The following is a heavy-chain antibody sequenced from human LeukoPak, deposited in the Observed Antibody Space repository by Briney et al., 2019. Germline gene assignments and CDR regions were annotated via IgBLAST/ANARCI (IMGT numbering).Heavy chain of an antibody. CDR3: ARAKPNYDFWSGEFMDV. D-gene: IGHD3-3*01. Sequence: SVKVSCKASGGTFSSYAISWVRQAPGQGLEWMGGIIPIFGTANYAQKFQGRVTITTDESTSTAYMELSSLRSEDTAVYYCARAKPNYDFWSGEFMDVWGKGTTVTVSS. CDR2: IIPIFGTA. J-gene: IGHJ6*03. CDR1: GGTFSSYA. V-gene: IGHV1-69*05.